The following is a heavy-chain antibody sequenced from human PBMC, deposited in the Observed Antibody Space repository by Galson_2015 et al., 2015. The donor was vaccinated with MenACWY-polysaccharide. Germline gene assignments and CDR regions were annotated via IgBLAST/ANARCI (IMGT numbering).Heavy chain of an antibody. CDR1: GFTFSNYW. CDR3: AKSMGITISRFDP. Sequence: SLRLSCAASGFTFSNYWMSWVRQAPGKGLEWVRQAPGKGLEWVSSITGSGGSTYYADSVKGRFTISRDNSKNTLYLQMNNLRAEDTAVYYCAKSMGITISRFDPWGQGILVTVSS. CDR2: ITGSGGST. V-gene: IGHV3-23*01. J-gene: IGHJ5*02. D-gene: IGHD3-3*01.